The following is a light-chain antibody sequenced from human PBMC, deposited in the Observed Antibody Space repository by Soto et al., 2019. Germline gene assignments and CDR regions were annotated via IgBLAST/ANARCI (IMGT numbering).Light chain of an antibody. Sequence: DIVMTQSPDSLAVSLGERATINCKSSQSVLYSSNNKNYLAWLQQKPGQPPKVLIYWASTRESGVPDRFSGSGSGTDFTLTISSLQTEDVAVYYCQQYYTTPLTFGQGTKVEIK. V-gene: IGKV4-1*01. CDR1: QSVLYSSNNKNY. CDR2: WAS. CDR3: QQYYTTPLT. J-gene: IGKJ1*01.